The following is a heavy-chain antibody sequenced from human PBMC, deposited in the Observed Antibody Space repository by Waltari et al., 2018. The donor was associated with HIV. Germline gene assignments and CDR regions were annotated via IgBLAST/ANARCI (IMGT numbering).Heavy chain of an antibody. Sequence: EVQLVESGGGLIQPGGSLRRSCAAPGFTVCSHNISWVRQAPGKGLEWVSVIYSGGSTYYADSVKGRFTISRDNSKNTLYLQMNSLRAEDTAVYYCARAARVATTHYFDYWGQGTLVTVSS. V-gene: IGHV3-53*01. D-gene: IGHD2-15*01. J-gene: IGHJ4*02. CDR1: GFTVCSHN. CDR2: IYSGGST. CDR3: ARAARVATTHYFDY.